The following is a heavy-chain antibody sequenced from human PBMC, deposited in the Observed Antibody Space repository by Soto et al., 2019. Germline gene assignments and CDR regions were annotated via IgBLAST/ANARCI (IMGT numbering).Heavy chain of an antibody. D-gene: IGHD1-7*01. CDR3: ARGLSITGTTEYYFDY. V-gene: IGHV3-30-3*01. Sequence: LSLTCAASGFTFSSYAMHWVRQAPGKGLEWVAVISYDGSNKYYADSVKGRFTISRDNSKNTLYLQMNSLRAEDTAVYYCARGLSITGTTEYYFDYWGQGTLVTVSS. J-gene: IGHJ4*02. CDR2: ISYDGSNK. CDR1: GFTFSSYA.